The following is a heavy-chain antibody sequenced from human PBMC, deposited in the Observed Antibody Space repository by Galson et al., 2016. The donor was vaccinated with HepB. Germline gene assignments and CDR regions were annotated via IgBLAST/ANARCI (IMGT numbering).Heavy chain of an antibody. CDR3: VRGSRSSSWYLVDPYNWFDP. D-gene: IGHD6-13*01. J-gene: IGHJ5*02. Sequence: SVKVSCKASGYTFTGYFIHWVRQAPGQGLEWMGWIKPNSGGTGYGQKFQGRVTMTRDTSISAAYMELSRLRSDDTAVYYCVRGSRSSSWYLVDPYNWFDPWGQGTLVTVSS. V-gene: IGHV1-2*02. CDR2: IKPNSGGT. CDR1: GYTFTGYF.